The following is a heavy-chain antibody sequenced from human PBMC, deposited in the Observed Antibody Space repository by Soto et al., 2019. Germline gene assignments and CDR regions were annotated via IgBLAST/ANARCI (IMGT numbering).Heavy chain of an antibody. J-gene: IGHJ4*02. Sequence: VQLVESGGGVVQPGGSLRLSCVASGFTFSSYSMSWVRQAPGKGLEWVSGFRSGGDDGATYYADSVKGRFTISRDNSKNTLFLQMNSLRAEDTAIYYCAKKVNSGPGSQYFDYWGQGTLVTVSS. V-gene: IGHV3-23*04. CDR2: FRSGGDDGAT. D-gene: IGHD3-10*01. CDR1: GFTFSSYS. CDR3: AKKVNSGPGSQYFDY.